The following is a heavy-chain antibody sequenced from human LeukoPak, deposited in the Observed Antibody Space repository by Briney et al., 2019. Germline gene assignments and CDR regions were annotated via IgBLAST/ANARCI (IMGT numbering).Heavy chain of an antibody. D-gene: IGHD3-16*02. Sequence: ASVKVSCKASGYTFTSYAMNWVRQAPGQGLEWMGWVNPNSGGTNYAQKFQGRVTMTRDTSISTAYMELSRLRSDDTAVYYCAMLRLGELSSIDYWGQGTLVTVSS. CDR3: AMLRLGELSSIDY. V-gene: IGHV1-2*02. J-gene: IGHJ4*02. CDR1: GYTFTSYA. CDR2: VNPNSGGT.